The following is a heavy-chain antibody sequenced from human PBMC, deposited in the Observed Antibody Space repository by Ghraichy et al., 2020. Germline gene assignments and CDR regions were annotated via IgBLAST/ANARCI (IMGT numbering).Heavy chain of an antibody. CDR1: GDSITNATNS. Sequence: SQTLSLTCAISGDSITNATNSWTWIRQPPGKGLEWIGNIYHNGGTHYTPSLKSRITISVDGSKRQFSLKLTSVTAADTAVYFCARVSPGVALDYWGQGTLVTVSS. CDR3: ARVSPGVALDY. D-gene: IGHD3-10*01. V-gene: IGHV4-30-2*01. J-gene: IGHJ4*02. CDR2: IYHNGGT.